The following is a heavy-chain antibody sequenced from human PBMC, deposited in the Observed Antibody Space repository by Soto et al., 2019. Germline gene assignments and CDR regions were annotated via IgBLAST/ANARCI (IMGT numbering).Heavy chain of an antibody. J-gene: IGHJ4*02. Sequence: PSETLSLTCTVSGGSISGHYWTWIRQPPGKGLEWIGYIFYSGSTNYNPSLKSRVTISVDTSKNQFSLNLSSVTAADTAVYYCARVGSSGWSPDYWGPGTLVTVSS. CDR2: IFYSGST. D-gene: IGHD6-19*01. CDR1: GGSISGHY. V-gene: IGHV4-59*11. CDR3: ARVGSSGWSPDY.